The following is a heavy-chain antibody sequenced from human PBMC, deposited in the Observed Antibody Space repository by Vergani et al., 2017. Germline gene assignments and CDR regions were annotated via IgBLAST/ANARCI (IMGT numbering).Heavy chain of an antibody. CDR3: ATIGYRRWGYYFDY. V-gene: IGHV4-4*03. J-gene: IGHJ4*02. CDR2: ICHTEDT. D-gene: IGHD2-2*02. Sequence: QVQLQESGPGLVKPPGTLSLTCAVSGDSISSNNCWTWVRQPPGKGLEWIGEICHTEDTKYSPSLKSRVTVSVDESRNLFSPRLNSVTAADTAVYYCATIGYRRWGYYFDYWGQGTLVTVSS. CDR1: GDSISSNNC.